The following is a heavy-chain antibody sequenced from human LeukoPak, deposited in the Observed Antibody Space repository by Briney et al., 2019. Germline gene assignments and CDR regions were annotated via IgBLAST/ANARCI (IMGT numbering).Heavy chain of an antibody. J-gene: IGHJ4*02. D-gene: IGHD3-3*01. CDR3: ARGDRTIFGVISFDF. V-gene: IGHV1-69*13. CDR1: GGTFSSYA. CDR2: ITPIFGTA. Sequence: ASVKVSCKASGGTFSSYAISWVRQAPGQGLEWMGGITPIFGTANYAQKFQGRVTITADESTSTAYMELSSLRSEDTAVYYCARGDRTIFGVISFDFWGQGTLVTVSS.